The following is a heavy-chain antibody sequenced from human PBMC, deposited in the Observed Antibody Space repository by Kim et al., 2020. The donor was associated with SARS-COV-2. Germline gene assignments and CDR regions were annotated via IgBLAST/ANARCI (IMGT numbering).Heavy chain of an antibody. CDR3: ARHSAIEYFQH. J-gene: IGHJ1*01. D-gene: IGHD3-10*01. V-gene: IGHV4-39*01. Sequence: TYYNPSLKSRVTLSVDTSKNQFSLKLSSVTAADTAVYYCARHSAIEYFQHWGQGTLVTVSS. CDR2: T.